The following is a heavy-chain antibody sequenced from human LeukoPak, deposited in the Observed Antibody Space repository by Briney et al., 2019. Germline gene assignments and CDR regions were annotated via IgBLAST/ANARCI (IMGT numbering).Heavy chain of an antibody. Sequence: KASETLSLTCTVTGGSISSGGYYWSWIRQPPGKGLEWIGYIYHSGSTYYNPSLKSRVTISVDRSKNQFSLKLSSVTAADTAVYYCARDTLTDYYDSSGYPRYFQHWGQGTLVTVSS. CDR1: GGSISSGGYY. CDR2: IYHSGST. CDR3: ARDTLTDYYDSSGYPRYFQH. J-gene: IGHJ1*01. V-gene: IGHV4-30-2*01. D-gene: IGHD3-22*01.